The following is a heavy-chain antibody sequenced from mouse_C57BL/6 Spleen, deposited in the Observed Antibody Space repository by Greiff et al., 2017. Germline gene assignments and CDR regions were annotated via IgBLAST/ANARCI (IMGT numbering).Heavy chain of an antibody. CDR1: GYTFPSYW. CDR3: ARRYGSRYYAMDY. CDR2: IDPSDSST. D-gene: IGHD1-1*01. J-gene: IGHJ4*01. V-gene: IGHV1-59*01. Sequence: QVQLQQPGAELVRPGTSVKLSCKASGYTFPSYWMHWVKQRPGQGLEWIGVIDPSDSSTNYNQKFKGKATLTVDTSSSTAYMQLSSLTSEDSAVYYCARRYGSRYYAMDYWGQGTSVTVSS.